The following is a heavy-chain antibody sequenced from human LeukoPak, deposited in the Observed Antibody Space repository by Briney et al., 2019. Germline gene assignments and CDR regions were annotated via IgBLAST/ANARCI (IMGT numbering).Heavy chain of an antibody. V-gene: IGHV4-39*01. D-gene: IGHD6-13*01. CDR1: GGSISSSSYY. CDR3: ARGGQQQLFGFDP. Sequence: SETLSLTCTVSGGSISSSSYYWGWIRQPPGKGLEWIGSIYYSGSTYYNPSLKSRVTISVDTSKNQFSLKLSSVTAADTAVYYCARGGQQQLFGFDPWGQGTLVTVSS. CDR2: IYYSGST. J-gene: IGHJ5*02.